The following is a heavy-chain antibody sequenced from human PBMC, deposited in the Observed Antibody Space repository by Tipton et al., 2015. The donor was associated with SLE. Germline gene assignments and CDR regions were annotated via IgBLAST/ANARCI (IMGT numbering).Heavy chain of an antibody. CDR2: IYYSGST. D-gene: IGHD6-19*01. V-gene: IGHV4-31*03. CDR3: ARVDSSGWFGPL. J-gene: IGHJ4*02. CDR1: GGSISSGGYY. Sequence: TLSLTCTVSGGSISSGGYYWSWIRQHPGKGLEWIGYIYYSGSTYYNPSLKSRVTISVDTSKNQFSLKLSSVTAADTAVYYCARVDSSGWFGPLWGQGTLVTVSS.